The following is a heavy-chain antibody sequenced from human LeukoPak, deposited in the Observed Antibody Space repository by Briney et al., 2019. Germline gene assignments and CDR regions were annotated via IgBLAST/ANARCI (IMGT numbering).Heavy chain of an antibody. CDR3: ARDPFEGSASYLNWFDP. D-gene: IGHD3-10*01. V-gene: IGHV3-21*01. CDR2: ISSSSSYI. Sequence: GGSLTLSCAASGFIFSSFSMNWVRQAPGKGLECVSSISSSSSYIHYADSVKGRFTISSDNAKNSLYLQMNSLRAEDTAVYYCARDPFEGSASYLNWFDPWGQGTLVTVSS. J-gene: IGHJ5*02. CDR1: GFIFSSFS.